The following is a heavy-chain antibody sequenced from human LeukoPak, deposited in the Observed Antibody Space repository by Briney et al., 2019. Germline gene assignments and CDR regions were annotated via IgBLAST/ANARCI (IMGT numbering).Heavy chain of an antibody. CDR2: IYYSGST. V-gene: IGHV4-39*07. D-gene: IGHD4-23*01. Sequence: SETLSLTCTVSGGSISSSSYYWGWIRQPPGKGLEWIGSIYYSGSTYYNPSLKSRITMSVDTSKNQFSLKLSSVTAADTAVYYCARTDYGGTLDYWGQGTLVTVSS. J-gene: IGHJ4*02. CDR3: ARTDYGGTLDY. CDR1: GGSISSSSYY.